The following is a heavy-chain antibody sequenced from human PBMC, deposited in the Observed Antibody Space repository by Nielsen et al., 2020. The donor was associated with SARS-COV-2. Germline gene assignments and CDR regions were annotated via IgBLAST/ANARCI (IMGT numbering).Heavy chain of an antibody. Sequence: SETLSLTCAVSGGSVSSNDWWTWVRQSPGKGLEWIGEVSHSGSTNYNPSLKSRVTLSMDKSKRQFSLRLTSVSAADTAAYFCARGDLVVVPSPILGLGPFFYYFYLDVWGKGTTVIVSS. D-gene: IGHD2-2*01. CDR3: ARGDLVVVPSPILGLGPFFYYFYLDV. CDR2: VSHSGST. CDR1: GGSVSSNDW. V-gene: IGHV4-4*02. J-gene: IGHJ6*03.